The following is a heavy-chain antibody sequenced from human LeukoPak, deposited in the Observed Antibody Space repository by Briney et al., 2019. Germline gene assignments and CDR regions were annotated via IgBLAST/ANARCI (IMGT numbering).Heavy chain of an antibody. V-gene: IGHV3-48*03. CDR2: IGSSGSTI. D-gene: IGHD3-10*01. J-gene: IGHJ4*02. Sequence: QTGGSLRLSCEASGFTFSTYEMNWVRQTPGKGLEWVSCIGSSGSTIYYADSVKGRFTISRDNGKNSLYLQMNSLRAEDTAVYYCAREPMEVPYYFDYWGRGTLVTVSS. CDR1: GFTFSTYE. CDR3: AREPMEVPYYFDY.